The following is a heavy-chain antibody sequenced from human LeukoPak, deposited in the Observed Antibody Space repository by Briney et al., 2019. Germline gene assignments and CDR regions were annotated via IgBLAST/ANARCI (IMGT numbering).Heavy chain of an antibody. J-gene: IGHJ2*01. CDR2: IYTSGST. Sequence: SETLSLTCTVSGGSISSYYWGWIRQPAGKGLEWIGRIYTSGSTNYNPSLKSRVTMSVDTSKNQFSLKLSSVTAADTAVYYCARSGSVYWYFDLWGRGTLVTVSS. CDR1: GGSISSYY. D-gene: IGHD3-10*01. V-gene: IGHV4-4*07. CDR3: ARSGSVYWYFDL.